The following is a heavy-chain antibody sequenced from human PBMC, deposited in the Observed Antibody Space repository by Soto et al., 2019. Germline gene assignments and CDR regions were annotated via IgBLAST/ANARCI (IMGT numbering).Heavy chain of an antibody. D-gene: IGHD5-18*01. Sequence: QVQLQESGPGLVKPSGTLSVTWAVSGGSISSSNWWNWVRQPPGKGLEWIGEIYHSGSTNYNPSLRSRVTISLDKSKNQFSLRVKSVTAADTAEYYCARAWPSVDSYGSGVMDVWGQGTTVTVSS. J-gene: IGHJ6*02. CDR3: ARAWPSVDSYGSGVMDV. CDR2: IYHSGST. V-gene: IGHV4-4*02. CDR1: GGSISSSNW.